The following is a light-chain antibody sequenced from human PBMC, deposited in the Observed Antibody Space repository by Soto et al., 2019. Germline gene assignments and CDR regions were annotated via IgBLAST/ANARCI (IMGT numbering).Light chain of an antibody. Sequence: DIVLTQSPDSLAVSLGERATINCKSSQSGLYSSNNKNHLAWYRQKPRQPPELLIYWASTRESGVPDRLSGSGSGTDFTLTISSLQAEDVAVYYCHQYYTIPWTVGQGTKVEIK. CDR2: WAS. CDR3: HQYYTIPWT. V-gene: IGKV4-1*01. CDR1: QSGLYSSNNKNH. J-gene: IGKJ1*01.